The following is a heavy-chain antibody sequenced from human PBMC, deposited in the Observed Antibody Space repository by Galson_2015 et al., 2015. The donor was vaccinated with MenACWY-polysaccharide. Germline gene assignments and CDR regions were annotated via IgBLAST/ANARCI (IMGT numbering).Heavy chain of an antibody. CDR1: GLTFSNWW. CDR2: IKKDGSEK. Sequence: SLRLSSAASGLTFSNWWMTWVRQSPGKGLEWVASIKKDGSEKYYVDSVKGRFTISRDNAKDSLYLQMNSLRAEDTAVYFCARGHLGLGVWGQGTTVTVSS. V-gene: IGHV3-7*01. J-gene: IGHJ6*02. CDR3: ARGHLGLGV.